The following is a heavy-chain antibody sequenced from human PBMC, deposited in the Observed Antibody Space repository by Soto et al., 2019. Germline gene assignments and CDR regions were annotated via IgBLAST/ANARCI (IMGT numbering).Heavy chain of an antibody. J-gene: IGHJ6*02. V-gene: IGHV4-59*01. D-gene: IGHD2-15*01. CDR1: GGSISSYY. CDR2: IYYSGST. Sequence: QVQLQESGPGLVKPSETLSLTCTVSGGSISSYYWSWIRQPPGKGLEWIGYIYYSGSTNYNPSLRSRVTISVDPSKNQFSLKLSSVTAADTAVYYCARDSVRREDGMDVWGQGTTVTVSS. CDR3: ARDSVRREDGMDV.